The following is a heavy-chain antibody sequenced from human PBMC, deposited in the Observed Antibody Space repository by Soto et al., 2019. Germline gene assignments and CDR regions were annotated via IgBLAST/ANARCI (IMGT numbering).Heavy chain of an antibody. CDR2: VYYNRNT. V-gene: IGHV4-61*01. J-gene: IGHJ4*02. D-gene: IGHD6-13*01. Sequence: SETLSLTCSVYGASVGSGRYYWSWIREIPGKGLRWIGYVYYNRNTNYNPSLKTRVTTSVDTSKNQFSLKLTSVTAADTSVYFCARVFSSSWFYYFDYWGQGTLVTVS. CDR1: GASVGSGRYY. CDR3: ARVFSSSWFYYFDY.